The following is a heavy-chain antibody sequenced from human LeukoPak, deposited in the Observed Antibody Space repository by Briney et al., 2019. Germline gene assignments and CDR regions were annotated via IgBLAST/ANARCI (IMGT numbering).Heavy chain of an antibody. CDR1: GGSISSGGYY. D-gene: IGHD2-2*02. V-gene: IGHV4-31*03. CDR3: ASTYCSSTSCYMGRAEYFQH. J-gene: IGHJ1*01. CDR2: IYYSGST. Sequence: SQTLSLTCTVSGGSISSGGYYWSWIRQHPGKGLEWIGYIYYSGSTYYNPSLKSRATISVDTSKNQFSLKLSSVTAADTAVYYCASTYCSSTSCYMGRAEYFQHWGQGTLVTVSS.